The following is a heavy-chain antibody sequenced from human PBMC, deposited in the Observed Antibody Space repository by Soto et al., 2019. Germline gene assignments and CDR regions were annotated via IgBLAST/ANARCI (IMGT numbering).Heavy chain of an antibody. CDR3: AHSRFGGDCLRSYSSHYYYGMDV. V-gene: IGHV2-5*02. CDR1: GFSLSTGGVG. J-gene: IGHJ6*02. Sequence: QITLKESGPTLVKPTQTLTLTCTFSGFSLSTGGVGVGWIRQPPGKALEWLALIYWDDDKRYSPSLKSRLTVTKDTSKNQVVLTMTNMDPVDTATYYCAHSRFGGDCLRSYSSHYYYGMDVWGQGTTVTVSS. D-gene: IGHD2-21*02. CDR2: IYWDDDK.